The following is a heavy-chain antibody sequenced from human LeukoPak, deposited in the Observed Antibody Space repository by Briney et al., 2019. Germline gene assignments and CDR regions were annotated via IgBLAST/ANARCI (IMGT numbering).Heavy chain of an antibody. J-gene: IGHJ4*02. Sequence: GGSLRLSCAASGFTFSNSWMSWFRQAPGKGLEWLAFIKLDGSEKYYVDSVKGRFTVSRDNAKESLYLQMNILRVEDTAVYYCARNAPLDYWGQGTLVTVSS. CDR1: GFTFSNSW. CDR2: IKLDGSEK. CDR3: ARNAPLDY. V-gene: IGHV3-7*01. D-gene: IGHD2-2*01.